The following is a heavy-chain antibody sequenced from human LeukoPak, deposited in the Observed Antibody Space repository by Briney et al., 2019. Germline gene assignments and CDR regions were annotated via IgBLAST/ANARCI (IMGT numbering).Heavy chain of an antibody. CDR2: ISAYNGNT. CDR3: ARDSEDCSGGSCYYLKVNWFDP. V-gene: IGHV1-18*01. J-gene: IGHJ5*02. D-gene: IGHD2-15*01. CDR1: GYTFTSYG. Sequence: ASVKVSCKASGYTFTSYGISWGRQAPGQGLEWMGWISAYNGNTNYAQKLQGRVTMTTDTSTSTAYMELRSLRSDDTAVYYCARDSEDCSGGSCYYLKVNWFDPWGQGTLVTVSS.